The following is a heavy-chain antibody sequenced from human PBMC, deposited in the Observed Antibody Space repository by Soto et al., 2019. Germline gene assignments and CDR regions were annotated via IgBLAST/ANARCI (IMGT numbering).Heavy chain of an antibody. CDR2: IYYSGRI. CDR3: ARGGAPITIFGVVMSWFDP. D-gene: IGHD3-3*01. CDR1: GGSISSYY. J-gene: IGHJ5*02. Sequence: PSGTPSLTRTVSGGSISSYYRSRIRQPPGEGLEWIGYIYYSGRINYNPSLKSRVTISVDTSKNQFSLKLSSVTAADTAVYYCARGGAPITIFGVVMSWFDPWGQGTLVTVSS. V-gene: IGHV4-59*01.